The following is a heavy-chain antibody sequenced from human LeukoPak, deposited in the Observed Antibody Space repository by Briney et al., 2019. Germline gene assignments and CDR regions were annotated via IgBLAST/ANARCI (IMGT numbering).Heavy chain of an antibody. CDR3: ARGGRSGYRYFDY. D-gene: IGHD5-18*01. CDR2: ISHNTGGT. V-gene: IGHV1-2*06. CDR1: EYTFTDYY. J-gene: IGHJ4*02. Sequence: RASEKVSCKSSEYTFTDYYIHWIRQAPGQGLEWMGRISHNTGGTDHAQEFRDKITMTRDTSISTAYIELSRLISDDTAVYYCARGGRSGYRYFDYWGQGTLVTVSS.